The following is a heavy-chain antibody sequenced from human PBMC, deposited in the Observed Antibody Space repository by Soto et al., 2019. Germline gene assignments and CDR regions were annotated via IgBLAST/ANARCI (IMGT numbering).Heavy chain of an antibody. CDR1: VGSINGYY. D-gene: IGHD1-26*01. V-gene: IGHV4-4*07. Sequence: ETLSLTCTVSVGSINGYYWTWIRQPAGKGLEWIGRIYTSGTTSYNPSLKSRVTMSLDTSKNQFSLRLTSVTAADTAVYYCARDSVGISSPGVYWGRGTLVTVSS. CDR3: ARDSVGISSPGVY. CDR2: IYTSGTT. J-gene: IGHJ4*02.